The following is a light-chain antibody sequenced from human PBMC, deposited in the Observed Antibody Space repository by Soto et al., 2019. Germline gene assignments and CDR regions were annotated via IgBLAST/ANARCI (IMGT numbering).Light chain of an antibody. Sequence: EIVMTQSPDTLSVSPGERATLTCRAGQGVTTNFAWYQQKSGQSHRLLIYDVYIRATGVPARFSATGSETDFTLTISGLQSGDSAVYFCKQYNNWPFSFGQGTRLEIK. J-gene: IGKJ5*01. CDR2: DVY. CDR1: QGVTTN. CDR3: KQYNNWPFS. V-gene: IGKV3-15*01.